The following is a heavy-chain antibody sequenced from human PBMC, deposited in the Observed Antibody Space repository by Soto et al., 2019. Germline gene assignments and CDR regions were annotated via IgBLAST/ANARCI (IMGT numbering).Heavy chain of an antibody. J-gene: IGHJ4*02. V-gene: IGHV1-46*01. CDR3: ARAPRGGVIIVITSAQIDY. CDR2: ISPDGGST. CDR1: GYDFTDHY. D-gene: IGHD3-3*01. Sequence: QVQLVQSGAEVRKPGASVKVSCKASGYDFTDHYIHWVRQAPGQGLEWMGVISPDGGSTRYSQKFQARINLTRDTSTSTVYMELSSLRSEDTAVYFCARAPRGGVIIVITSAQIDYWGQGTLVTVSS.